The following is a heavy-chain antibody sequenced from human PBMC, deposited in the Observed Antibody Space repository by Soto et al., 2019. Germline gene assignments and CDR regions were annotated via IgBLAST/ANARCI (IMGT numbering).Heavy chain of an antibody. CDR1: GFNCGNYA. Sequence: VLLVESGGGLVQPGRSLRLSCAVSGFNCGNYAMHWVRQAPGKGLEWVAAINWNSDKVAYAGSVLGRFTIFRDSAKNSLHLQMTDLTTEDTALSYCAKDKGGTPYYIDSWGQGILVNVSS. V-gene: IGHV3-9*01. J-gene: IGHJ4*02. D-gene: IGHD6-25*01. CDR2: INWNSDKV. CDR3: AKDKGGTPYYIDS.